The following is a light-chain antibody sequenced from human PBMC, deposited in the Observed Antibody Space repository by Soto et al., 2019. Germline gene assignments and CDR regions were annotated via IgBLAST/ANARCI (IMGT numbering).Light chain of an antibody. V-gene: IGLV2-8*01. CDR3: SSYAGSNNVV. J-gene: IGLJ2*01. Sequence: QSALTQPPSASGSPGQSVTISCTGTSSDVGGYNYVSWYQQHPGKAPKLMIYEVSKRPSGVPDRFSGSKSGNTVSLTVSGLQAEDEADYYCSSYAGSNNVVFGGGTKLTVL. CDR2: EVS. CDR1: SSDVGGYNY.